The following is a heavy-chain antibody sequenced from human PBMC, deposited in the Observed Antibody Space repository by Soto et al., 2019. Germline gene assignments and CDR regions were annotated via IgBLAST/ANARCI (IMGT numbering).Heavy chain of an antibody. D-gene: IGHD4-4*01. V-gene: IGHV4-59*01. J-gene: IGHJ4*02. CDR2: IYYSGST. CDR3: ARAKSNYQTFDH. Sequence: SETMSLTCTVSGDSMSSYYWSWIRQPPGKGLEWIGYIYYSGSTTYNPSLRSRVTMSVDTSKNQFSLRLSSVTAADTAVYYCARAKSNYQTFDHWGQGSQVTVSS. CDR1: GDSMSSYY.